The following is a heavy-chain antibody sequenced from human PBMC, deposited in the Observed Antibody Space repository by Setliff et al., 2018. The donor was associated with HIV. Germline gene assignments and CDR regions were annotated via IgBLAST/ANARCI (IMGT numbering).Heavy chain of an antibody. CDR1: GDTFTYYA. Sequence: GASVKVSCKASGDTFTYYAISWVRQAPGQGLEWMGGVIPIFGARDYAQKFQGRVTITADESTNTAYMELRSLRSEDTAVYYCARGTPVGTIWNYYSYMDLWGKGTTVTVSS. D-gene: IGHD3-3*01. J-gene: IGHJ6*03. CDR2: VIPIFGAR. V-gene: IGHV1-69*13. CDR3: ARGTPVGTIWNYYSYMDL.